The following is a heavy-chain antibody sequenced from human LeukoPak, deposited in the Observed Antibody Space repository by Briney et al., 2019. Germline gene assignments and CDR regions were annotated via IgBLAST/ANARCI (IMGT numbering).Heavy chain of an antibody. CDR1: GFTFSSYG. V-gene: IGHV3-30*02. D-gene: IGHD6-13*01. CDR2: IRYDGSNK. J-gene: IGHJ5*02. CDR3: ARTVAGYSSSWYWFDP. Sequence: GGSLRLSCAASGFTFSSYGMHWVRQAPGKGLEWVAFIRYDGSNKYYADSVKGRFTISRDNSKNTLYLQMNSLRAENTAVYYCARTVAGYSSSWYWFDPWGQGTLVTVSS.